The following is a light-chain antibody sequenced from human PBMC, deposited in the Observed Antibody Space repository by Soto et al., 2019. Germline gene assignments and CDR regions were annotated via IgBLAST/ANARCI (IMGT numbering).Light chain of an antibody. V-gene: IGLV1-51*01. J-gene: IGLJ2*01. CDR2: DNN. CDR3: GTWHSSLSTGI. Sequence: QSVLTQPPSVSAAPGQKVTISCSGSSSNIGESYVSWYQHLPGTAPKLLIYDNNKRPSGIPDRFSGSSSGTSATLGITGLQTGDEADYYCGTWHSSLSTGIFGGGTKLTVL. CDR1: SSNIGESY.